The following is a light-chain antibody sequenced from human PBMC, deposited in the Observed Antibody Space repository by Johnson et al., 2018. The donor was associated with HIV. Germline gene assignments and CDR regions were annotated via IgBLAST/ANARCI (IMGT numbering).Light chain of an antibody. CDR2: QNN. CDR1: SSNVGLNY. V-gene: IGLV1-51*02. J-gene: IGLJ1*01. CDR3: GTWHSARLGGV. Sequence: QSVLTQPPSVSAAPGQTVTISCSGSSSNVGLNYVSWYQQLPGTAPKLLIYQNNKRPSGIPDRFSGSKSGTSATLGITGLQTGDEADYYCGTWHSARLGGVFGTGTKVTVL.